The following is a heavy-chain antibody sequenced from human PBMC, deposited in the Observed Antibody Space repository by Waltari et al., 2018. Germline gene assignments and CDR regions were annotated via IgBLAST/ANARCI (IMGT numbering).Heavy chain of an antibody. CDR3: ARAAYSGYDYVRY. CDR1: GYPISGGYY. V-gene: IGHV4-38-2*02. Sequence: QVQLQESGPGRAKPSETLSLPCTVPGYPISGGYYWGGIRPPPGKGLEWMGSIYHSGSTYYNPSLKSRVTISVDTSKNQFSLKLSSVTAADTAVYYCARAAYSGYDYVRYWGQGTLVTVSS. CDR2: IYHSGST. D-gene: IGHD5-12*01. J-gene: IGHJ4*02.